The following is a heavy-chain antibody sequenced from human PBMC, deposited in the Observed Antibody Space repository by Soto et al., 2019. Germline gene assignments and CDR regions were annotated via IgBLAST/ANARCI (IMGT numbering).Heavy chain of an antibody. V-gene: IGHV1-46*01. J-gene: IGHJ4*02. CDR3: ARGGRTTRKYSSGWSGY. D-gene: IGHD6-19*01. CDR1: GYTFTSYY. Sequence: ASVKVSCKASGYTFTSYYMHWVRQAPGQGLEWMGIINPSGGSTSYAQKSQGRVTMARDTSTSTVYVELRSLRSEDTAVYYCARGGRTTRKYSSGWSGYWGEGTLVTGAS. CDR2: INPSGGST.